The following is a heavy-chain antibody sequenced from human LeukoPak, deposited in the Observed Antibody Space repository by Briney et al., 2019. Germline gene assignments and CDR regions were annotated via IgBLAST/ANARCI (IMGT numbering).Heavy chain of an antibody. V-gene: IGHV3-7*01. J-gene: IGHJ4*02. CDR3: ARDPGSTGGRGFDY. CDR1: GFTFSSYW. CDR2: IKQDGSEN. Sequence: GGSLRLSCAASGFTFSSYWMSWVRQAPGKGLEWVSNIKQDGSENYFVDSVKGRFTISRDNAKNSLYLQMNSLRAEDTAVYYCARDPGSTGGRGFDYWGQGTLVTVSS. D-gene: IGHD1-7*01.